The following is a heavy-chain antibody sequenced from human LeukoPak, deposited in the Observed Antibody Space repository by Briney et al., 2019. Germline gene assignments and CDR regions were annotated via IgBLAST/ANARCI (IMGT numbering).Heavy chain of an antibody. V-gene: IGHV3-21*01. J-gene: IGHJ4*02. CDR1: GFTFSSYS. D-gene: IGHD4-17*01. Sequence: GGSLRLSCAASGFTFSSYSMNWVRQAPGKGLEWVSSISSSSSYIYYADLVKGRFTISRDNAKNSLYLQMNSLRAEDTAVYYCARDLYWMTTVTTGSDYWGQGTLVTVSS. CDR3: ARDLYWMTTVTTGSDY. CDR2: ISSSSSYI.